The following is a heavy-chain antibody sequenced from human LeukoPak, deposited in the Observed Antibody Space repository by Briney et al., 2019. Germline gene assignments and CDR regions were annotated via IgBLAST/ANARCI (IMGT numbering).Heavy chain of an antibody. CDR2: IYSGGST. CDR3: ARQYSSSWDPFDY. Sequence: GGSLRLSCAASGFTFDDYGMSWVRQAPGKGLEWVSVIYSGGSTYYADSVKGRFTISRDNSKNTLYLQMNSLRAEDTAVYYCARQYSSSWDPFDYWGQGTLVTVSS. CDR1: GFTFDDYG. V-gene: IGHV3-53*01. J-gene: IGHJ4*02. D-gene: IGHD6-13*01.